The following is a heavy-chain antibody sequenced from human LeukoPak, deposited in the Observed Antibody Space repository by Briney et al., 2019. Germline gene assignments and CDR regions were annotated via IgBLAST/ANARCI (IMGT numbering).Heavy chain of an antibody. CDR3: AKDQDGSGIYDY. V-gene: IGHV3-30*18. D-gene: IGHD3-10*01. CDR2: ISYDGRNK. CDR1: GFTFSDHG. J-gene: IGHJ4*02. Sequence: GKSLRLSCAASGFTFSDHGIHWVRQAPGKGLEWVAVISYDGRNKYYADSVKGRFTISRDNSKNTLYLEVSSLRAEDTAVYYCAKDQDGSGIYDYWGQGTLVTVSS.